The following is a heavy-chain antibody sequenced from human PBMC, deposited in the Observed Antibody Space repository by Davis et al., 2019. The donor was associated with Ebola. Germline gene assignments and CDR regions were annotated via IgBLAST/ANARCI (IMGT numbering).Heavy chain of an antibody. CDR2: IDTDGSGT. V-gene: IGHV3-74*01. Sequence: GESLKISCAASGFTFSNYWMHWVRQAPGKGLVWVARIDTDGSGTSYADSVKGRFTISRDNAKNSLYLQMNSLRAEDTAVYYCARGGQQYSFFDYWGHGTLVTVSS. D-gene: IGHD1-1*01. CDR1: GFTFSNYW. J-gene: IGHJ4*01. CDR3: ARGGQQYSFFDY.